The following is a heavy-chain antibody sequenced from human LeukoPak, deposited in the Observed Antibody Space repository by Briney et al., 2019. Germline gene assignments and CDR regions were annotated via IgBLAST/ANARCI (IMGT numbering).Heavy chain of an antibody. CDR3: ARDISVVGGYDPSTDYYFDY. Sequence: ASVKVSCKASGYTFTGYYMHWVRQAPGQGLEWMGWINPNSGGTNYAQKFQGRVTMTRDTSISTAYMELSRLRSDDTAVYYCARDISVVGGYDPSTDYYFDYWGQGTLVTVSS. J-gene: IGHJ4*02. CDR1: GYTFTGYY. D-gene: IGHD5-12*01. CDR2: INPNSGGT. V-gene: IGHV1-2*02.